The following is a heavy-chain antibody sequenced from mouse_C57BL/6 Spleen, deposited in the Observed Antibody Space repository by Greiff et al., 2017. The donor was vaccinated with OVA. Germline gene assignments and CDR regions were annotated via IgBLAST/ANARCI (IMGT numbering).Heavy chain of an antibody. Sequence: QVQLQQSGAELARPGASVKLSCKASGYTFTSYGISWVKQRTGQGLEWIGEIYPRSGNTYYNEKFKGKATLTADKSSSTAYMELRSLTSEDSAVYFGARRWDYGSSYEGYFDVWGTGTTVTVSS. CDR3: ARRWDYGSSYEGYFDV. V-gene: IGHV1-81*01. J-gene: IGHJ1*03. CDR1: GYTFTSYG. D-gene: IGHD1-1*01. CDR2: IYPRSGNT.